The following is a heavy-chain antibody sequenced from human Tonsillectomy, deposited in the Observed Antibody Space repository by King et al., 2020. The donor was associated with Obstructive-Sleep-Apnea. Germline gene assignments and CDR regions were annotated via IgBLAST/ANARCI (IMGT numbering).Heavy chain of an antibody. CDR1: GFNLSDYY. D-gene: IGHD1-26*01. V-gene: IGHV3-11*01. Sequence: VQLVESGGGLVKPGGSLRLSCAVSGFNLSDYYMSWIRQAPGMGLEWVSYISSTGSTTYYADSVKGRFTVSRDNAMNSLYLQMNSLSAEDTAVYYCARGYSGSYVPWGQGTLVTVSS. CDR3: ARGYSGSYVP. J-gene: IGHJ4*02. CDR2: ISSTGSTT.